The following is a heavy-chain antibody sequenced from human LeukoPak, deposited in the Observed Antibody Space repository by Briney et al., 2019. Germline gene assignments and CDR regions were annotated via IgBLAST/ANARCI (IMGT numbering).Heavy chain of an antibody. CDR3: ARGRMAARYFYYYMDV. D-gene: IGHD6-6*01. CDR2: INHSGST. CDR1: GGSFSGYY. V-gene: IGHV4-34*01. Sequence: PSETLSLTCAVYGGSFSGYYWSWIRQPPGKGLEWIGEINHSGSTNYNPSLKSRVTISVDMSKNQFSLKLSSVTAADTAVYYCARGRMAARYFYYYMDVWGKGTTVTVSS. J-gene: IGHJ6*03.